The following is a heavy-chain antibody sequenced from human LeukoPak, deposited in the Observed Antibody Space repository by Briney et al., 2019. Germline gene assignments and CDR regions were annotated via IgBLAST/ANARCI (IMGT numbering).Heavy chain of an antibody. D-gene: IGHD3-10*01. CDR1: GYTFTGYY. J-gene: IGHJ5*02. CDR2: INPNSGDT. V-gene: IGHV1-2*02. CDR3: ATLLSALETKP. Sequence: ASVTVSCKASGYTFTGYYMHWARQAPGQGLEWMGWINPNSGDTNYAQKFQGRVTMTSDTSISTAYMELSRLRSDDTAVYYCATLLSALETKPWGQGTQVTVSS.